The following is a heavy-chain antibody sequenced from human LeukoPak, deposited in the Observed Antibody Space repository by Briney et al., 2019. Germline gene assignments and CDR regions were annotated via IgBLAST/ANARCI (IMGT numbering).Heavy chain of an antibody. CDR3: AREIHSSGYYQNYYFDY. V-gene: IGHV4-34*01. D-gene: IGHD3-22*01. CDR1: GGSFIGFH. Sequence: PSETLSLTCAVYGGSFIGFHWNWIRQAPGKGLEWIGDINHSGSTNYNPSLTSRVTISVDTSKNQFSLKLSSVTAADTAVYYCAREIHSSGYYQNYYFDYWGQGTLVTVSS. CDR2: INHSGST. J-gene: IGHJ4*02.